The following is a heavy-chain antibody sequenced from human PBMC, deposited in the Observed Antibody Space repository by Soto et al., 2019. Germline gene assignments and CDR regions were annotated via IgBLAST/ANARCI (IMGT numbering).Heavy chain of an antibody. J-gene: IGHJ3*02. Sequence: ASVKVSCKFSGYTLTELSMHWARQAPGKGLEWMGGFDPEDGETIYAQKFQGRVTMTEDTSTDTAYMELSSLRSEDTAVYYCATDLRLRPLDDFDIWGQGTMVTV. CDR1: GYTLTELS. CDR3: ATDLRLRPLDDFDI. V-gene: IGHV1-24*01. CDR2: FDPEDGET. D-gene: IGHD5-12*01.